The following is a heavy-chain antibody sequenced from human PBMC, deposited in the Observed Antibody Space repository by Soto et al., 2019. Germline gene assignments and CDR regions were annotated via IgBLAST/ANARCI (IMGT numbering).Heavy chain of an antibody. Sequence: ASVKVSCKASGYTFTAYYMHWVRQAPGQGLEWMGWINPNSGGTNYAQKFQGWVTMTRDTSISTAYMELSRLRSDDTALYYCAKPRAAMVTIDAFDIWGQGTMVTVSS. D-gene: IGHD5-18*01. CDR3: AKPRAAMVTIDAFDI. CDR1: GYTFTAYY. CDR2: INPNSGGT. V-gene: IGHV1-2*04. J-gene: IGHJ3*02.